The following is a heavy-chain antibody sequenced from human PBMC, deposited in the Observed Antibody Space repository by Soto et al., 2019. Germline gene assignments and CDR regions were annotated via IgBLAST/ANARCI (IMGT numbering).Heavy chain of an antibody. CDR2: ISSSGSTI. Sequence: GGSLRLSCAASGFTFSSYEMNWVRQAPGKGLEWVSYISSSGSTIYYADSVKGRFTISRDNAKNSLYLQMNSLRAEDTAVYYCARDGRGYCSSTSCYSYLDYWGQGTLVTVSS. V-gene: IGHV3-48*03. CDR3: ARDGRGYCSSTSCYSYLDY. J-gene: IGHJ4*02. D-gene: IGHD2-2*02. CDR1: GFTFSSYE.